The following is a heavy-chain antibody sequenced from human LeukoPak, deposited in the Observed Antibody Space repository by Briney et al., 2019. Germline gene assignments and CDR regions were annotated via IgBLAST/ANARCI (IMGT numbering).Heavy chain of an antibody. CDR3: ARVKGPSIAGATTYYYYYGMDV. V-gene: IGHV4-59*08. J-gene: IGHJ6*02. CDR2: IYYSGST. CDR1: GGSISSYY. D-gene: IGHD1-26*01. Sequence: SETLSLTCTVSGGSISSYYWSWIRQPPGKGLEWIGYIYYSGSTNYNPSLKSRVTISVDTSKNQFSLKLSSVTAADTAVYYCARVKGPSIAGATTYYYYYGMDVWGQGTTVTVSS.